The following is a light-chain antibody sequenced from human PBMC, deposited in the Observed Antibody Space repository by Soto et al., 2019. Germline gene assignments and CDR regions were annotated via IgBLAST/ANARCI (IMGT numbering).Light chain of an antibody. V-gene: IGKV3-15*01. J-gene: IGKJ4*01. CDR1: QSVSTN. CDR3: QQYDIDSA. CDR2: AAS. Sequence: EIVMTQSPATLSMSPGERATLSCRASQSVSTNLAWYQQTPGQAPRLLIYAASARATGIPARFSGSGSGTEFTLTISSLQSEDFAVYYCQQYDIDSAFGGGTKVRSN.